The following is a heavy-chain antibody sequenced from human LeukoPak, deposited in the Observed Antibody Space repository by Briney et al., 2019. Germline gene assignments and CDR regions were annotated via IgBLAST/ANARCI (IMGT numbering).Heavy chain of an antibody. Sequence: GGSLRLSCAASGFTFSSYSMSWVRQAPGKGLEWVSVISSSGGSTFYADSVKGRFTISRDNSKNTLYLQMNSLRAEDTAVYYCAKSPLPSPGEGWLSFLDYWGQGTLVTVSS. J-gene: IGHJ4*02. CDR3: AKSPLPSPGEGWLSFLDY. CDR2: ISSSGGST. CDR1: GFTFSSYS. D-gene: IGHD3-22*01. V-gene: IGHV3-23*01.